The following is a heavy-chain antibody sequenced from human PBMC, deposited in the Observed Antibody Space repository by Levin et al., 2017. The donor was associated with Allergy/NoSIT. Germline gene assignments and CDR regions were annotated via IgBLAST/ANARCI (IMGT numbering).Heavy chain of an antibody. D-gene: IGHD3-3*01. CDR3: ARDECAGLGECYGMDV. CDR2: IHHSGSA. CDR1: GDSISGGSLY. Sequence: SETLSLTCTVSGDSISGGSLYWSWIRQRPGKGLEWIGFIHHSGSAYYNPSLKSRLTMSLDTSKSQFSLRVTSVTVADPAVYYCARDECAGLGECYGMDVWGQGTTVIVSS. J-gene: IGHJ6*02. V-gene: IGHV4-31*03.